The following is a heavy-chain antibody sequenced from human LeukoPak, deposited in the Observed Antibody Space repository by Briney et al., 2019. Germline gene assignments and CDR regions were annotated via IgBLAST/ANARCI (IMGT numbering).Heavy chain of an antibody. D-gene: IGHD3-9*01. CDR3: AREILTGLTDY. CDR2: IYYSGST. CDR1: GGSISSSSYY. V-gene: IGHV4-39*07. Sequence: KASETLSLTCTVSGGSISSSSYYWGWIRQPPGKGLEWIGSIYYSGSTYYNPSLKSRVTISVDTSKNQFSLKLSSVTAADTAVYYCAREILTGLTDYWGQGTLVTVSS. J-gene: IGHJ4*02.